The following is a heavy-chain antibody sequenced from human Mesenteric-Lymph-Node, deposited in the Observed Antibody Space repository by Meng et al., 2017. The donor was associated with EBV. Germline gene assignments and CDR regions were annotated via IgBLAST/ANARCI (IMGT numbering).Heavy chain of an antibody. CDR3: VRAFYGGNSDF. CDR2: MNPNSGNT. Sequence: QGQLVQPGAEGKKPGASGKVSCKASGYTFINYDINWVRQAPGRGLEWMGWMNPNSGNTAYAQKFQGRVSMTRSTSITTAYMELTGLRSDDTAVYYCVRAFYGGNSDFWGQGTLVTVSS. D-gene: IGHD4-23*01. CDR1: GYTFINYD. V-gene: IGHV1-8*01. J-gene: IGHJ4*02.